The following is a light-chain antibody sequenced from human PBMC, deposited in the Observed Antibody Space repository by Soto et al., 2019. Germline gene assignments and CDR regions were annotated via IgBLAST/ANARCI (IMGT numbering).Light chain of an antibody. V-gene: IGKV3-15*01. CDR2: RSS. J-gene: IGKJ5*01. CDR1: QSVDNN. Sequence: ETIVTQSPSTLSVSPGDRATLSCRASQSVDNNLAWYQQKPGQAPRLLIYRSSTRATGIPARFSGSGSGTEFTLTIGSLQSEDFAVYYCQQYNDWPPITFGQGTRLEIK. CDR3: QQYNDWPPIT.